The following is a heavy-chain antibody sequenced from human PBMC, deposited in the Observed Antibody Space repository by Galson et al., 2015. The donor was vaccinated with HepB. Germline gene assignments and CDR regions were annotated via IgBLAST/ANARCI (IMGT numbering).Heavy chain of an antibody. Sequence: SLRLSCAASGFTFSSYGMHWVRQAPGKGLEWVAVIWYDGSNKYYADSVKGRFTISRDNSKNTLYLQMNSLRAEDTAVYYCARDQAYSSGWGYYYYYYMDVWGKGTTVTVSS. CDR1: GFTFSSYG. J-gene: IGHJ6*03. V-gene: IGHV3-33*01. CDR3: ARDQAYSSGWGYYYYYYMDV. CDR2: IWYDGSNK. D-gene: IGHD6-19*01.